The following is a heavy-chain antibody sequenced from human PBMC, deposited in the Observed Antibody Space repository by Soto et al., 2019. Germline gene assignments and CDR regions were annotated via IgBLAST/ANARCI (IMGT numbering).Heavy chain of an antibody. J-gene: IGHJ6*02. CDR3: ARISVTTPYYFYAMDV. V-gene: IGHV2-70*01. D-gene: IGHD4-4*01. CDR1: GFSLNTSGMC. CDR2: IDWDADK. Sequence: SGPTLVNPTQTLTLTCTFSGFSLNTSGMCVSWIRQPPGKALEWLALIDWDADKYYSTSLKTRLTISRDTSKNQVVLTMTNMDPVDTATYYCARISVTTPYYFYAMDVWGPGTTVTVSS.